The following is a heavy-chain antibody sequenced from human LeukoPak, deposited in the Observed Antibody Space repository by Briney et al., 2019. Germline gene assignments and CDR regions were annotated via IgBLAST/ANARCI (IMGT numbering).Heavy chain of an antibody. CDR3: ARDPPDYGSGSYSDY. CDR2: ISAYNGNT. J-gene: IGHJ4*02. Sequence: ASVKVSCKASGYTFTSYGISWVRQAPGQGLEWMGWISAYNGNTNFAQKLQGRVTMTTDTSTGTAYMELRSLRSDDTAVYYCARDPPDYGSGSYSDYWGQGTLVNVSS. D-gene: IGHD3-10*01. V-gene: IGHV1-18*01. CDR1: GYTFTSYG.